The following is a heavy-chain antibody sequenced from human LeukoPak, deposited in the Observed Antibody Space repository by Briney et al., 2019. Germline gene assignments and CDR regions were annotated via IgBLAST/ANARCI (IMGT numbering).Heavy chain of an antibody. CDR2: ISRSSSYR. V-gene: IGHV3-21*01. J-gene: IGHJ4*02. CDR3: ARESGSGEFDY. CDR1: RFTFSSYK. D-gene: IGHD6-19*01. Sequence: GGSLRLSCAASRFTFSSYKVNWVRQAPGTGLERASSISRSSSYRYYADSVKGRFTISRDNARISLYLQMNSLRAEDTAVYYCARESGSGEFDYWGQGTLVTVSS.